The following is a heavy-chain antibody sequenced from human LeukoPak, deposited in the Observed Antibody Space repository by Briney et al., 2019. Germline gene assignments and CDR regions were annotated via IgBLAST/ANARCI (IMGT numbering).Heavy chain of an antibody. D-gene: IGHD3-16*02. V-gene: IGHV3-74*01. CDR1: GFTFSSYW. Sequence: YPGGSLRLSCAASGFTFSSYWMHWVRQAPGKGLVWVSRINSDGSSTSYADSVKGRFTISRDNAKNTLHLQMNSPRAEDTAVYYCARVGVIVRSFDYWGQGTLVTVSS. CDR3: ARVGVIVRSFDY. J-gene: IGHJ4*02. CDR2: INSDGSST.